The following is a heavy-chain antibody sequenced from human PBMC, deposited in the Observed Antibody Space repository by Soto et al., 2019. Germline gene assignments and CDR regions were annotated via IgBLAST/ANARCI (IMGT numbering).Heavy chain of an antibody. J-gene: IGHJ4*02. D-gene: IGHD5-12*01. CDR3: ARGSPLAHYF. Sequence: QSTGKGLEWMGWMNPNSGNTGYAQKLQGRVTMTRNTSISTAYMELSSLRSEDTAVYYCARGSPLAHYFWGKGTLVTV. CDR2: MNPNSGNT. V-gene: IGHV1-8*01.